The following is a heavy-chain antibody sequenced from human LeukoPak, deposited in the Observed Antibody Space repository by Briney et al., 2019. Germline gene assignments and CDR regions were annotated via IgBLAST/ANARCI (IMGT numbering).Heavy chain of an antibody. CDR3: ARAQTLFWEFDGFDI. CDR2: VTSANKI. CDR1: GFTFSSHS. Sequence: AGGSLRLSCVASGFTFSSHSINWVRQAPGKGLEWIARVTSANKIHYADSVKGRFTSSRDNAENSVYLQMNSLRDEDTAVYSCARAQTLFWEFDGFDIWGRGTKVTVSS. J-gene: IGHJ3*02. D-gene: IGHD3-3*01. V-gene: IGHV3-69-1*01.